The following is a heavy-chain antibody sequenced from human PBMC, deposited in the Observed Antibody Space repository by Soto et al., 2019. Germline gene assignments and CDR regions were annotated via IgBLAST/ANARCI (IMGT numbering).Heavy chain of an antibody. CDR1: GFTFSSYG. Sequence: PGGSLRLSCAASGFTFSSYGMHWVRQAPGKGLEWVAVIGYDGSNKYYADSVKGRFTISRDNSKNTLYLQMNSLRAGDTAVYYCARATVTLYYYYYGMDVWGQGTTVTVSS. V-gene: IGHV3-33*01. J-gene: IGHJ6*02. CDR2: IGYDGSNK. CDR3: ARATVTLYYYYYGMDV. D-gene: IGHD4-4*01.